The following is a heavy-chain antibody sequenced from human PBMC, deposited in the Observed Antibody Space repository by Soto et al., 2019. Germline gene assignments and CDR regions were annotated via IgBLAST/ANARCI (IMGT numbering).Heavy chain of an antibody. CDR2: IYYSGST. J-gene: IGHJ4*02. Sequence: QVQLQESGPGLVKPSETLSLTCTVSGGSVSSGSYYWSWIRQPPGKGLEWIGYIYYSGSTNYNPSLKSRVTISVDTSKNQFALKLTSVTAADTAVYYCARDAKRGYSGYDKLDYWVQGTLVTVSS. CDR1: GGSVSSGSYY. V-gene: IGHV4-61*01. D-gene: IGHD5-12*01. CDR3: ARDAKRGYSGYDKLDY.